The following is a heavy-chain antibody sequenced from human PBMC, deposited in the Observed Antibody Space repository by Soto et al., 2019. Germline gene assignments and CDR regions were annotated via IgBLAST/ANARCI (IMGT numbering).Heavy chain of an antibody. V-gene: IGHV1-3*01. CDR2: INAGNGNT. CDR3: ARVPKDGNSYGYGYYYYGMDV. Sequence: GASVKVSCKASGYTFTSYAMHWVRQAPGQRLEWMGWINAGNGNTKYSQKFQGKVTITRDTSASTAYMELSSLRSEDTAVYYCARVPKDGNSYGYGYYYYGMDVWGQGTTVTVSS. CDR1: GYTFTSYA. D-gene: IGHD5-18*01. J-gene: IGHJ6*02.